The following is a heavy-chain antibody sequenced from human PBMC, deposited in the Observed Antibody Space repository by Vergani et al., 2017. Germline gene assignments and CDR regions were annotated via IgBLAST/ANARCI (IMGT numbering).Heavy chain of an antibody. Sequence: QVQLVQSGAEVKKPGSSVKVSCKAAGGTFSSYAISWVRQAPGQGLEWMGGIITIFGTANYAQKFQGRVTITADESTSTAYMELSSLRAEDTAVYYCARESRGVYSVERADWFDPWGQGTLVTVSS. V-gene: IGHV1-69*01. CDR2: IITIFGTA. CDR3: ARESRGVYSVERADWFDP. CDR1: GGTFSSYA. D-gene: IGHD6-19*01. J-gene: IGHJ5*02.